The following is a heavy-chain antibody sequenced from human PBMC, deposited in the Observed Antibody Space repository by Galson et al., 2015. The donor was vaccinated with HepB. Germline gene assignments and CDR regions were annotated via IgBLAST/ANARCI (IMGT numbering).Heavy chain of an antibody. V-gene: IGHV3-48*04. CDR1: GFNFSSYS. CDR2: SSSSSNTI. CDR3: AGDEWHYDSSGYYYYYGMAV. J-gene: IGHJ6*02. D-gene: IGHD3-22*01. Sequence: SLRLSCAASGFNFSSYSMNWVRQAPGKGLEWVSYSSSSSNTIYYADSVKGRFNISRDNAKNSLYLQMNSLRAEDTAVYYCAGDEWHYDSSGYYYYYGMAVWGQGTTVTVSS.